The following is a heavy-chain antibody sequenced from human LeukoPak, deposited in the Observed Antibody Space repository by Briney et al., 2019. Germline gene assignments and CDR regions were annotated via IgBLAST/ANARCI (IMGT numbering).Heavy chain of an antibody. V-gene: IGHV1-8*02. CDR3: AFAPSGSYSAWFDS. D-gene: IGHD1-26*01. CDR1: GYTFTSYG. J-gene: IGHJ5*01. Sequence: ASVKVSCKAFGYTFTSYGISWVRQATGQGLEWMGWMNPNSGNTGYAQKFQGRVTMTRNTSISSAYMELSSLRSEDTAVYYCAFAPSGSYSAWFDSWGQGTLVTVSS. CDR2: MNPNSGNT.